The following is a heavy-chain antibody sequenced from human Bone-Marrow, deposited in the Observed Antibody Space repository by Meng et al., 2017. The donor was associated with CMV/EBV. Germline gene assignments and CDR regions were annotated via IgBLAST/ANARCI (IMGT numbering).Heavy chain of an antibody. D-gene: IGHD6-6*01. V-gene: IGHV1-18*04. Sequence: SCKASGYTFLHIGIAWVRQAPGQGLEWMGWISPYNRNTNYAQRLRGRVTMTADTSTSTAYMKLRSLRSDDAAVYYCARLDYSSSSCGYWGQGTLVTVSS. CDR3: ARLDYSSSSCGY. J-gene: IGHJ4*02. CDR2: ISPYNRNT. CDR1: GYTFLHIG.